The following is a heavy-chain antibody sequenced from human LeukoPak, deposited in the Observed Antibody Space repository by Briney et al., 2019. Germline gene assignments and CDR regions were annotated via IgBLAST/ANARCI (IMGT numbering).Heavy chain of an antibody. CDR3: ARVPRGHYYYYMDV. J-gene: IGHJ6*03. V-gene: IGHV3-20*04. CDR1: GFTFSSYE. CDR2: INWNGGST. Sequence: GGSLRLSCVASGFTFSSYEMNWVRQAPGKGLEWVSGINWNGGSTGYADSVKGRFTISRDNAKNSLYLQMNSLRAEDTALYYCARVPRGHYYYYMDVWGKGTTVTVSS.